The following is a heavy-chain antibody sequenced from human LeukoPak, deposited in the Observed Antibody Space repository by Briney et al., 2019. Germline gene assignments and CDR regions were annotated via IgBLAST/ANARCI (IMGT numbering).Heavy chain of an antibody. V-gene: IGHV3-23*01. J-gene: IGHJ4*02. CDR3: AKLLDSTAYYNGH. Sequence: GGSLRLSCAASGFTFSNYVMNWVRQAPGKGLEWVSGISGSDGSTSYADSVKGRFTISRDNSKNTLYLQMNSLRAEDTAVYYCAKLLDSTAYYNGHWGQGILVTVSS. CDR1: GFTFSNYV. CDR2: ISGSDGST. D-gene: IGHD3-9*01.